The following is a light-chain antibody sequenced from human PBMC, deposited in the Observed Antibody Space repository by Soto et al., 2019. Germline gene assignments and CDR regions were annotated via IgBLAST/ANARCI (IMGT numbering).Light chain of an antibody. V-gene: IGKV3-20*01. CDR2: GAS. J-gene: IGKJ1*01. Sequence: IVFTQSPGTLSLSPGERSTLSFRASQSVSSYLAWYQQKPGQAPRLLIYGASSRATGIPDRFSGSGSGADFTLTISRLEPEDFAVYYCQQYGSSPRTFGQGTKVDI. CDR1: QSVSSY. CDR3: QQYGSSPRT.